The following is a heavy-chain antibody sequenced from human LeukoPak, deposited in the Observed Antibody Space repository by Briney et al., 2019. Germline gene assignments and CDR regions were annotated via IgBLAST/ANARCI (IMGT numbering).Heavy chain of an antibody. CDR3: AKDQSPGYCSSTSCFPPPSIDY. CDR2: ISWDGGST. CDR1: GFIFDDYA. Sequence: GGSLRLSCAASGFIFDDYAMHWVRQAPGKGLEGVSHISWDGGSTYYADSVKGRFTIYRDNSKNSLYLQMNSLRAEDTALYYCAKDQSPGYCSSTSCFPPPSIDYWGQGTLVTVSS. V-gene: IGHV3-43D*03. D-gene: IGHD2-2*01. J-gene: IGHJ4*02.